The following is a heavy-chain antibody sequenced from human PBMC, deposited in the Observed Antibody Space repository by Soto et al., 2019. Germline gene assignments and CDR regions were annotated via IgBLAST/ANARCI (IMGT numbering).Heavy chain of an antibody. V-gene: IGHV1-3*01. Sequence: QVQLVQSGAKVKKPGASVKVSCKASGYTFTSYAMHWVRQAPGQRLEWMGWINAGNGNTKYSQKFQGRVTITRDTSASTAYMELSSLRSEDTAVYYCARGGGMGQLAYYYYGMDVWGQGTTVTVSS. CDR2: INAGNGNT. J-gene: IGHJ6*02. CDR3: ARGGGMGQLAYYYYGMDV. D-gene: IGHD6-6*01. CDR1: GYTFTSYA.